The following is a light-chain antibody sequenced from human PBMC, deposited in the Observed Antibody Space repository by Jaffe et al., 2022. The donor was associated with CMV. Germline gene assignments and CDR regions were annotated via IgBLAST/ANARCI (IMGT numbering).Light chain of an antibody. Sequence: QSALTQPPSASGSPGQSVTISCTGTSSDVGGYNYVSWYQQHPDKAPKLMIYEVTKRPSGVPDRFSGSKSGNTASLTVSGLQADDEADYYCSSYAGTNNWGVFGGGTKLTVL. J-gene: IGLJ2*01. CDR1: SSDVGGYNY. V-gene: IGLV2-8*01. CDR3: SSYAGTNNWGV. CDR2: EVT.